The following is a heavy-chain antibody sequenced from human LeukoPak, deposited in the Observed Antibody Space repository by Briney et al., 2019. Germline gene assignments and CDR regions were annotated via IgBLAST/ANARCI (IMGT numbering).Heavy chain of an antibody. Sequence: SETLSLTCAVYGGSFSGYYWSWIRQPPGKGLEWTGEINHSGSTNYNPSLKSRVTISVDTSKNQFSLKLSSVTAADTAVYYCARCPVGYCSSTSCQMWGYYYYYMDVWGKGTTVTVSS. CDR2: INHSGST. CDR3: ARCPVGYCSSTSCQMWGYYYYYMDV. V-gene: IGHV4-34*01. CDR1: GGSFSGYY. J-gene: IGHJ6*03. D-gene: IGHD2-2*01.